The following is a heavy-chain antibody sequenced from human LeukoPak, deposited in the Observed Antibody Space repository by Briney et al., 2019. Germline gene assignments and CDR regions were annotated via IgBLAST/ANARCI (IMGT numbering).Heavy chain of an antibody. J-gene: IGHJ3*02. CDR3: ARTDVYSYGYAFDI. CDR2: IRYDGSNK. V-gene: IGHV3-30*02. CDR1: GFTFSSYG. D-gene: IGHD5-18*01. Sequence: GGSLRLSCAASGFTFSSYGMHWVRQAPGKGLEWLAFIRYDGSNKYYADSVKGRFTISRDNSKNTLYLQMNSLRAEDTAVYYCARTDVYSYGYAFDIWGQGTMLTVSS.